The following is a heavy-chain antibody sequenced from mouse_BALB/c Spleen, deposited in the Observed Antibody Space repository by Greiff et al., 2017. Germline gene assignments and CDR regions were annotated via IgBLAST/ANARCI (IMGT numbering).Heavy chain of an antibody. V-gene: IGHV5-9-4*01. D-gene: IGHD1-2*01. Sequence: EVQGVESGGGLVKPGGSLKLSCAASGFTFSSYAMSWVRQSPEKRLEWVAEISSGGSYTYYPDTVTGRFTISRDNAKNTLYLEMSSLRSEDTAMYYCASFITTAKGFAYWGQGTLVTVSA. CDR1: GFTFSSYA. CDR3: ASFITTAKGFAY. J-gene: IGHJ3*01. CDR2: ISSGGSYT.